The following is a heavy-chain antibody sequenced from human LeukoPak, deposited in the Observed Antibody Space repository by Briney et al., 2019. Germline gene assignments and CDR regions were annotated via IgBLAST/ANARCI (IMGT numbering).Heavy chain of an antibody. CDR2: ISGSGDGT. CDR1: GFTFDNYA. Sequence: GGSLRLSCTASGFTFDNYAMIWVRQASGKGLEWVSVISGSGDGTDSADSVRGRFTISRDNSKNTLYLEMSSLRVEDTAVYHCAKGRNSYDSGRCHNPNCYHGMDVWGQGTTVIVSS. D-gene: IGHD3-10*01. J-gene: IGHJ6*02. CDR3: AKGRNSYDSGRCHNPNCYHGMDV. V-gene: IGHV3-23*01.